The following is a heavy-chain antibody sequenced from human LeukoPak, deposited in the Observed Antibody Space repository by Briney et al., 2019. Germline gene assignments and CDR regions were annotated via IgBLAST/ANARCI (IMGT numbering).Heavy chain of an antibody. CDR1: GGTFSSYA. CDR2: IIPIFGTA. Sequence: ASVKVSCKASGGTFSSYAISWVRQAPGQGLEWMGGIIPIFGTANYAQKFQGRVTITTDESTSTAYMELGSLRSEDTAVYYCARGTGNGMDVWGQGTTVTVSS. V-gene: IGHV1-69*05. CDR3: ARGTGNGMDV. J-gene: IGHJ6*02.